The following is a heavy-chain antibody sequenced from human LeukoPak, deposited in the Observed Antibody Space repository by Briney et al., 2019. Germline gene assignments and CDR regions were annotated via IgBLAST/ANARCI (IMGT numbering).Heavy chain of an antibody. D-gene: IGHD2-15*01. Sequence: ASVKVSCKASGYIFTSYGISRVRQAPGQGLEWMGWISGYNGNTNYAQKLQGRVTMTTDTSTSTAYMELRSLRSDDTAVYYCARDCSGGSCHFDYWGQGTLVTVSS. CDR3: ARDCSGGSCHFDY. CDR2: ISGYNGNT. V-gene: IGHV1-18*01. J-gene: IGHJ4*02. CDR1: GYIFTSYG.